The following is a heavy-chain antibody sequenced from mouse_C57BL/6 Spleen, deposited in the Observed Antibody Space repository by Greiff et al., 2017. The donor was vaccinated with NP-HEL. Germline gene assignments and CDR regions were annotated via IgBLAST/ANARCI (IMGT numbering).Heavy chain of an antibody. CDR3: ARNYGNFYYFDY. V-gene: IGHV1-69*01. CDR1: GYTFTSYW. CDR2: IDPSGSYT. D-gene: IGHD2-1*01. Sequence: VQLQQPGAELVMPGASVKLSCKASGYTFTSYWMHWVKQRPGQGLEWIGEIDPSGSYTNYNQKFKGKSTLTVDKSSSTAYMQLSSLTSEDSAVYYCARNYGNFYYFDYWGQGTTLTVSS. J-gene: IGHJ2*01.